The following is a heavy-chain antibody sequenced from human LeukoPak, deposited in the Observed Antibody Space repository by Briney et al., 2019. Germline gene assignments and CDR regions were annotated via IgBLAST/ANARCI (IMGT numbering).Heavy chain of an antibody. CDR2: INPSGGST. CDR3: ARMNTYYYDSSGMTFDY. V-gene: IGHV1-46*01. Sequence: ASVAVSCKASGYTFTSYYMHWVRQAPGQGLEWMGIINPSGGSTSYAQKFQGRVTMTRDTSTSTVYMELSSLRSEDTAVYYCARMNTYYYDSSGMTFDYWGQGTLVTVSS. J-gene: IGHJ4*02. CDR1: GYTFTSYY. D-gene: IGHD3-22*01.